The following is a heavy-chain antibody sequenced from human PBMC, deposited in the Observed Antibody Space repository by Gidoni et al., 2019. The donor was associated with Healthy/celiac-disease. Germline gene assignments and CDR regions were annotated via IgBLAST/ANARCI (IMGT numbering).Heavy chain of an antibody. CDR3: ARGIGEDTGSDFDY. J-gene: IGHJ4*02. V-gene: IGHV3-33*01. CDR2: IWYDGSNK. CDR1: GFTFSSYG. Sequence: QVQLVESGGGVVQPGRSLSLSCAASGFTFSSYGMHWVRQAPGKGLEWVAVIWYDGSNKYYAYSVKGRFTISRDNSKNTLYLKMNSLRAEDTAVYYCARGIGEDTGSDFDYWGQGTLVTVSS. D-gene: IGHD1-26*01.